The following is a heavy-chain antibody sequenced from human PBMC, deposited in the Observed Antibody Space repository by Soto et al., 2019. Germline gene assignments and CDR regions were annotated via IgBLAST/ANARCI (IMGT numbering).Heavy chain of an antibody. Sequence: QVQLQQWGAGLLKPSETLSLTCAVYGGFVSSGSYYWSWIRQPPGKGLEWIGEMSHSGGTNFNPSLKSRVNISVDTSKNQFSLKMSSVTAADTALYYCARVERGTATTVVDAFDIWGPGTMVTVSS. CDR1: GGFVSSGSYY. V-gene: IGHV4-34*01. CDR3: ARVERGTATTVVDAFDI. D-gene: IGHD1-1*01. J-gene: IGHJ3*02. CDR2: MSHSGGT.